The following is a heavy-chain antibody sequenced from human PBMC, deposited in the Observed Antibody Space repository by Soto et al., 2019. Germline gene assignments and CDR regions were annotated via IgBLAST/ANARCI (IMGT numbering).Heavy chain of an antibody. V-gene: IGHV2-5*02. CDR3: AHAGDYDLLTFDH. J-gene: IGHJ4*02. CDR2: IYWDDDK. Sequence: QITLKKSGPPLVRPAQTLTLTCAFFGFSLTTYAMGVAWFRQPQGKALKWLALIYWDDDKRYSPSLKDRLAISKDTSRNQVVLTITNMDPGDTATYFCAHAGDYDLLTFDHWGPGTLVTVSS. CDR1: GFSLTTYAMG. D-gene: IGHD4-17*01.